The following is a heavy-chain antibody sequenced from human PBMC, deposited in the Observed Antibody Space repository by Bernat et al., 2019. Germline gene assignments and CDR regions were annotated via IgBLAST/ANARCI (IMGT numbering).Heavy chain of an antibody. V-gene: IGHV3-7*01. CDR3: ARIGYSSSSFDY. CDR1: GFTFSNYW. CDR2: IKQDGSEK. J-gene: IGHJ4*02. D-gene: IGHD6-13*01. Sequence: EVQLVESGGGLVQPGGSLRLSCAASGFTFSNYWMSWVRQAPGKGLEWVANIKQDGSEKDYMDSVKGRFTISRDNAKNSVYLQINSRRAEDTAVYFCARIGYSSSSFDYWGQGTLVTVSS.